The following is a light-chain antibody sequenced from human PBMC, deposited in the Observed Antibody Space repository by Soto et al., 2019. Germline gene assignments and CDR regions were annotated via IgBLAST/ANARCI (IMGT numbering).Light chain of an antibody. J-gene: IGLJ2*01. CDR2: EVT. V-gene: IGLV2-8*01. CDR1: SSDVGGYDF. Sequence: QSALTQPPSTSGSPGQSVTISCTGTSSDVGGYDFVSWYQQHPGKAPNLMIYEVTKRPSGVPDRFSGSKSGNTASLTVSGLQAEDEAYYYCSSYAGSKNFVVFGGGTKLTVL. CDR3: SSYAGSKNFVV.